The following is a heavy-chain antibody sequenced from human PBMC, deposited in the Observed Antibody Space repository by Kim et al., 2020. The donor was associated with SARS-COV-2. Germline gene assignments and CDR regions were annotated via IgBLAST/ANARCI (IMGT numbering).Heavy chain of an antibody. CDR3: GISGI. CDR1: GITSSSYW. V-gene: IGHV3-7*01. J-gene: IGHJ4*02. Sequence: GGSLRLSCVESGITSSSYWLTWVRQAPGKGLEWVANIKRDGSERYYGDSVKGRFTISRDKAKSSVFLQMNSLRSEDTAVYYCGISGIWGQGTLVTVSS. CDR2: IKRDGSER.